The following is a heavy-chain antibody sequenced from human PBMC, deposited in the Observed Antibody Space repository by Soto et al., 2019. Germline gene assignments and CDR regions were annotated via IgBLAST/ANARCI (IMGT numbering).Heavy chain of an antibody. J-gene: IGHJ3*02. CDR2: IGSRTSDI. Sequence: GGSLRLSCAASGFTLSRHTMNWVHQAPGKGLEWVSFIGSRTSDIYYADSVKGRFTISRDNAKNSLYLDLTRLRAEDTAVYFCVRDYYDTSGYPNTFDMWGQGTMVTVSS. CDR3: VRDYYDTSGYPNTFDM. CDR1: GFTLSRHT. D-gene: IGHD3-22*01. V-gene: IGHV3-21*01.